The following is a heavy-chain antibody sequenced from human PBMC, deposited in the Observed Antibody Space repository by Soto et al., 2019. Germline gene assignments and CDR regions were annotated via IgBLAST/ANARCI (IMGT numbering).Heavy chain of an antibody. Sequence: SETLSLTCAVYGGSFSGYYWSWIRQPPGKGLEWIGEINHSGSTNYNPSLKSRVTISVDTSKNQFSLKLSSVTAADTAVYYCARGRSRVLREVRVARFDYWGQGTLVTVSS. D-gene: IGHD2-8*02. CDR2: INHSGST. CDR3: ARGRSRVLREVRVARFDY. V-gene: IGHV4-34*01. J-gene: IGHJ4*02. CDR1: GGSFSGYY.